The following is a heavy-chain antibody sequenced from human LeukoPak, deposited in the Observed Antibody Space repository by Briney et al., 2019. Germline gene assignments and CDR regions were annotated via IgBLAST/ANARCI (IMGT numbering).Heavy chain of an antibody. CDR3: ARAVDYRNYFDY. V-gene: IGHV4-31*03. J-gene: IGHJ4*02. CDR1: GDSMTRGGYY. CDR2: IYHSGTT. D-gene: IGHD4-11*01. Sequence: PSQTLSLTCTVSGDSMTRGGYYWSWVRQHPGKGLEWVGFIYHSGTTFYNPSLESRATISVDTSQNQFSLKLTSVTAADTAVYYCARAVDYRNYFDYWGQGTLVTVPS.